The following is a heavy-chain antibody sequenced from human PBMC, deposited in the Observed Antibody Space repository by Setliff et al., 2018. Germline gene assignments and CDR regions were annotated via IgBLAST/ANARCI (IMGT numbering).Heavy chain of an antibody. CDR3: ARNPAHLAAAGTFDY. V-gene: IGHV4-4*02. D-gene: IGHD6-13*01. Sequence: PSETLSLTCAVSGGSISSSNWWSWVRQPPGKGLEWIGSIDHSGSTYYNPSLKSRVTISVDTSKNQFSLKLSSVTAADTAVYYCARNPAHLAAAGTFDYWGQGTLVTVSS. J-gene: IGHJ4*02. CDR1: GGSISSSNW. CDR2: IDHSGST.